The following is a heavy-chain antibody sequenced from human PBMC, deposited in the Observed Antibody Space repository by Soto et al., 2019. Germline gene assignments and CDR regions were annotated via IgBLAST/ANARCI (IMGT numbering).Heavy chain of an antibody. CDR1: GYTFTSYY. D-gene: IGHD3-10*01. CDR2: INPSGGST. CDR3: ARAMPGESFDP. Sequence: GASVKVSCKASGYTFTSYYMHWVRQAPGQGPEWMGIINPSGGSTSYAQKFKGRVTMTRDTSTSTVYMELSSLRSEDTAVYYCARAMPGESFDPWGQGTLVTVSS. J-gene: IGHJ5*02. V-gene: IGHV1-46*01.